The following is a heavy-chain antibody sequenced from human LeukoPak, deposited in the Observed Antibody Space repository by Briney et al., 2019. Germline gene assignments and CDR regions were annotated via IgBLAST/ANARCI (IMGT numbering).Heavy chain of an antibody. CDR1: GYTFTGYY. CDR2: INPNSGGT. D-gene: IGHD5-12*01. J-gene: IGHJ4*02. CDR3: ARGWATIPEGY. V-gene: IGHV1-2*02. Sequence: AASVKVSCKASGYTFTGYYMHWVRQAPGQGLEWMGWINPNSGGTNYAQKFQGRVTMTRDTSISTVYMELSSLRSEDTAVYYCARGWATIPEGYWGQGTLVTVSS.